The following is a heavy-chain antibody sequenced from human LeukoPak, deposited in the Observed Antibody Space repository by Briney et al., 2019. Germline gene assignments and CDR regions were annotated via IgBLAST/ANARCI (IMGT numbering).Heavy chain of an antibody. D-gene: IGHD2-15*01. CDR1: GYSITSAYY. CDR2: FFLKGST. J-gene: IGHJ4*02. Sequence: SETLSLTCTVPGYSITSAYYWGWIRPPPGKGLEWIGSFFLKGSTYYNPSLKSRVTISIDTSKNQFSLKLNSVTAADTAVYYCARDRYCSGRSCYGPPDYWGQGVLVTVSS. CDR3: ARDRYCSGRSCYGPPDY. V-gene: IGHV4-38-2*02.